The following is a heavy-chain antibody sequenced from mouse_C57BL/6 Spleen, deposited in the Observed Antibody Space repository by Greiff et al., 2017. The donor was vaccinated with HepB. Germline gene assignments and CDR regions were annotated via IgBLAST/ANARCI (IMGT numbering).Heavy chain of an antibody. CDR3: VRHGSSYYAMDY. CDR1: GFSFNTYA. D-gene: IGHD1-1*01. Sequence: GGGLVQPKGSLKLSCAASGFSFNTYAMNWVRQAPGKGLEWVARIRSKSNNYATYYADSVKDRFTISRDDSESMLYLQMNNLKTEDTAMYYCVRHGSSYYAMDYWGQGTSVTVSS. V-gene: IGHV10-1*01. J-gene: IGHJ4*01. CDR2: IRSKSNNYAT.